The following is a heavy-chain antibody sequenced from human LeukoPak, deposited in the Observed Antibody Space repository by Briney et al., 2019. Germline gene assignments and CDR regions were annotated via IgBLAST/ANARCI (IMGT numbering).Heavy chain of an antibody. J-gene: IGHJ4*01. CDR2: ITAYNGNR. V-gene: IGHV1-18*01. CDR1: GYTFSNYG. CDR3: ARDNDKVVDH. D-gene: IGHD1-1*01. Sequence: ASVKVSCKPSGYTFSNYGISWVRQAPGQGLEWMGWITAYNGNRLYAQRFQGRITLTTDTSTSTSYMELRSLEYDDTAIYYCARDNDKVVDHWGQGTLVTVSS.